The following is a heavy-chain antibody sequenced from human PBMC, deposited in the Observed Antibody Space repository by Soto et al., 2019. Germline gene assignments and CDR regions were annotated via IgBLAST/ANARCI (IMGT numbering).Heavy chain of an antibody. CDR3: ARGNGNDEGCYYGMDV. CDR1: GDSVSRNSGA. D-gene: IGHD1-1*01. V-gene: IGHV6-1*01. J-gene: IGHJ6*02. CDR2: TYYRSKWYN. Sequence: SQTLSLTCAISGDSVSRNSGAWNWIRQSPSRGLEWLGGTYYRSKWYNEYAPSVKSRITINPDTAKNQFALQLKSVTPDETGVYYCARGNGNDEGCYYGMDVWGQGITVTVSS.